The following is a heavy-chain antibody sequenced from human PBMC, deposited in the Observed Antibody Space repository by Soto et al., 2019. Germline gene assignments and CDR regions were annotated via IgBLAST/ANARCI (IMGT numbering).Heavy chain of an antibody. CDR3: ARWLNYYDSSGYYPFYGMDV. J-gene: IGHJ6*02. CDR2: IWYDGSNK. V-gene: IGHV3-33*08. CDR1: GFTFSSYD. D-gene: IGHD3-22*01. Sequence: GGSLRLSCAASGFTFSSYDMHWVRQATGKGLEWVAVIWYDGSNKYYADSVKGRFTISRDNSKNTLYLQMNSLRAEDTAVYYCARWLNYYDSSGYYPFYGMDVWGQGTTVTVSS.